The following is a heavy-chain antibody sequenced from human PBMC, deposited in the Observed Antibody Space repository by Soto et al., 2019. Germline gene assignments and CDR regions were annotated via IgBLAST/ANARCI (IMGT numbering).Heavy chain of an antibody. J-gene: IGHJ4*02. CDR2: IDSSGSHT. D-gene: IGHD3-22*01. V-gene: IGHV3-21*01. CDR3: AATYDSLDY. Sequence: EVQMVESGGGLVKPGGSLRLSCAASGITFSNYYMNWVRQAPGKGLEWVSSIDSSGSHTFYADSVKGRFTISRDNAINSLYLQMNCLRAEDTAVYHCAATYDSLDYWGQGTLVTVSS. CDR1: GITFSNYY.